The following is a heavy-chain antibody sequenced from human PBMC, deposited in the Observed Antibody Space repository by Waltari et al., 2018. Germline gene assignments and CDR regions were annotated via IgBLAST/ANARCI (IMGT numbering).Heavy chain of an antibody. Sequence: QVQLVQSGAEVKKPGSSVKVSCRVSGGTFRNYGISWVRQAPGQGLELMGGLIPIFGTVNYEQKFQGRVTITADGSTRTVFMELSGLRSDDTSVYYCAREWGDSNWDEGKYFDFWGQGTLVTVSA. D-gene: IGHD1-1*01. V-gene: IGHV1-69*01. CDR1: GGTFRNYG. CDR2: LIPIFGTV. J-gene: IGHJ4*02. CDR3: AREWGDSNWDEGKYFDF.